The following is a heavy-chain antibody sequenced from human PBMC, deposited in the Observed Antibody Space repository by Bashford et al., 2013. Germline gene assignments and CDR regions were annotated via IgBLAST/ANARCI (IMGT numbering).Heavy chain of an antibody. CDR3: ARVALGCSGGSCYANWFDP. CDR1: GVSFSSFY. Sequence: SETLSLTCSVSGVSFSSFYWSWIRQPPGKGLEWIGYIYYSGSTYYNPSLKSRVTISVDTSKNQFSLKLSSVTAADTAVYYCARVALGCSGGSCYANWFDPWGQGTLVTVSS. J-gene: IGHJ5*02. V-gene: IGHV4-59*08. D-gene: IGHD2-15*01. CDR2: IYYSGST.